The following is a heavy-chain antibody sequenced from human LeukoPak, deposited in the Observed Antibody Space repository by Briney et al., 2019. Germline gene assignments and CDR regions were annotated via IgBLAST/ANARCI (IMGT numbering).Heavy chain of an antibody. Sequence: ASVKVSCKASGYTNTFTIHYILWVRQAPGQGLEWMGLIKPRDGDTQYAKKFEGRVTMTMDTSTTTLYMELSSLRSEDTAVYYRARGIVYDLRDWGQGTLVTVSS. CDR2: IKPRDGDT. J-gene: IGHJ4*02. CDR3: ARGIVYDLRD. V-gene: IGHV1-46*01. D-gene: IGHD2-8*01. CDR1: GYTNTFTIHY.